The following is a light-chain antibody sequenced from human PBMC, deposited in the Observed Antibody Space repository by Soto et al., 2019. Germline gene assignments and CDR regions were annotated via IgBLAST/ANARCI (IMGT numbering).Light chain of an antibody. V-gene: IGLV4-60*02. Sequence: QLVLTQSSSASASLGSSVKLTCTLSSGHSSYIIAWHQQQPGKATRYLMKLEGSGSYNKGSAVPDRFSGSSSGADRYLTIANLQFEDEANYYCETWDSNTRVFGGGTKLTVL. J-gene: IGLJ2*01. CDR1: SGHSSYI. CDR2: LEGSGSY. CDR3: ETWDSNTRV.